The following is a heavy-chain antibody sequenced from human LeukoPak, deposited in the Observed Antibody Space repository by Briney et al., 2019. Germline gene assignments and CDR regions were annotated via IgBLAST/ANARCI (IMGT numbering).Heavy chain of an antibody. Sequence: SETLTLTCTVSGGSISTSSYYWGWIRQPPGKGLQWIGSIYYNGSMYYNPSLKSRVIISVDTSKNQFSLKLSSVTAADTAVYYCARHKMVRGIGYYYYMDVWGKGTTVTISS. V-gene: IGHV4-39*01. CDR1: GGSISTSSYY. CDR3: ARHKMVRGIGYYYYMDV. J-gene: IGHJ6*03. CDR2: IYYNGSM. D-gene: IGHD3-10*01.